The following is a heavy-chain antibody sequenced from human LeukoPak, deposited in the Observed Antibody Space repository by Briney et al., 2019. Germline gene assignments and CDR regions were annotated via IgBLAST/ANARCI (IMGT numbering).Heavy chain of an antibody. CDR2: IIPIFGTA. J-gene: IGHJ3*02. Sequence: SVKVSCKASGGTFSSYAISWVRQPPGQGLEWMGGIIPIFGTANYAQKFQGRVAITADESTSTAYMELSSLRSEDTAVYYCARDTAMVTSSFDIWGQGTMVTVSS. D-gene: IGHD5-18*01. CDR1: GGTFSSYA. CDR3: ARDTAMVTSSFDI. V-gene: IGHV1-69*13.